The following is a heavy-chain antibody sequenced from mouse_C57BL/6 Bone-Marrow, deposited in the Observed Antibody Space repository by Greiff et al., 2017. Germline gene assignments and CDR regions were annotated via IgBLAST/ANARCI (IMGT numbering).Heavy chain of an antibody. CDR1: GYTFTSYG. CDR3: AGYGNYRAWFAY. V-gene: IGHV1-81*01. D-gene: IGHD2-1*01. Sequence: VQLVESGAELARPGASVKLSCKASGYTFTSYGISWVKQRTGQGLEWIGEIYPRSGNTYYNEKFKGKATLTADKSSSTAYMELRSLTSEDSAVYFCAGYGNYRAWFAYWGQGTLVTVSA. J-gene: IGHJ3*01. CDR2: IYPRSGNT.